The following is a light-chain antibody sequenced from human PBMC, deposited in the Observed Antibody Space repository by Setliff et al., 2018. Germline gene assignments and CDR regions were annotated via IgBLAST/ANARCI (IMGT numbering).Light chain of an antibody. V-gene: IGLV7-46*01. CDR2: DTS. CDR3: SFAYSGVGL. CDR1: TGAVTNSHY. Sequence: QAVVTQEASLTVSPGGTVTLTCGSSTGAVTNSHYPYWFQQKPGQAPRTLIYDTSIKHSWTPARFSGSLLGGKAALTLSGAQPEDEADYFCSFAYSGVGLFGGGTKVTVL. J-gene: IGLJ3*02.